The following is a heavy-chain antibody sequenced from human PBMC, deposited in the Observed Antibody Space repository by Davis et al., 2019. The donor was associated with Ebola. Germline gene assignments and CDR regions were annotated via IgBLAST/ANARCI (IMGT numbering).Heavy chain of an antibody. D-gene: IGHD3-10*02. V-gene: IGHV3-7*01. CDR1: GFTFSSYW. CDR3: ARVHTMAGGAFDI. Sequence: PGGSLRLSCAASGFTFSSYWMSWVRQAPGKGLEWVANIKQDGSEKYYMYSVKGRFTISRDNAKNSLYLQMNSLRAEDTAVYYCARVHTMAGGAFDIWGQGTMVTVSS. CDR2: IKQDGSEK. J-gene: IGHJ3*02.